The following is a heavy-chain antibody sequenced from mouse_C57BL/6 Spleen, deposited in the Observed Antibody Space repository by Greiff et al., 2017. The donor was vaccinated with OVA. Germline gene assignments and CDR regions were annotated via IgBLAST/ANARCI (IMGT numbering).Heavy chain of an antibody. CDR2: IWSGGST. J-gene: IGHJ1*03. V-gene: IGHV2-4*01. D-gene: IGHD4-1*01. CDR3: AKNRDWDVGYFDV. Sequence: VQRVESGPGLVQPSQSLSITCTVSGFSLPSYGVHWVRQPPGKGLEWLGVIWSGGSTDYNAAFISRLSISKDNSKSQVFFKMNSLQADDTAIYYCAKNRDWDVGYFDVWGTGTTVTVSS. CDR1: GFSLPSYG.